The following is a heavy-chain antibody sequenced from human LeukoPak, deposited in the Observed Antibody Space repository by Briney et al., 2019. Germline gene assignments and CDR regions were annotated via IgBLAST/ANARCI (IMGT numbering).Heavy chain of an antibody. CDR2: INHSGST. V-gene: IGHV4-34*01. CDR3: ARVRPGTYDFWSGCPTYYFDY. CDR1: GGSFSGYY. D-gene: IGHD3-3*01. J-gene: IGHJ4*02. Sequence: SETLSLTCAVYGGSFSGYYWGWIRQPPGKGLEWIGEINHSGSTNYNPSLKSRVTISVDTSKNQFSLKLSSVTAADTAVYYCARVRPGTYDFWSGCPTYYFDYWGQGTLDTVSS.